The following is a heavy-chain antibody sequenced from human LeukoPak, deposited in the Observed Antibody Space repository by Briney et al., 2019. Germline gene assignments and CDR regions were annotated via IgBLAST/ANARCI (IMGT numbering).Heavy chain of an antibody. V-gene: IGHV3-49*04. J-gene: IGHJ4*02. CDR1: GFTFGDYA. CDR2: IRSKAYGGTT. CDR3: TRGSSSWYSY. Sequence: GGSLRLSCTASGFTFGDYAMSWVRQAPGKGLEWVGFIRSKAYGGTTEYAASVKGRFTISRDDSKSIAYLQMNSLKTGDTAVYYCTRGSSSWYSYWGQGTLVTVSS. D-gene: IGHD6-13*01.